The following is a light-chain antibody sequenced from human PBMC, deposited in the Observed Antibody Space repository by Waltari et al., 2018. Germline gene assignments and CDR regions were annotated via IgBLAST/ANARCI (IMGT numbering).Light chain of an antibody. CDR3: QTGGHGTWV. V-gene: IGLV4-69*01. J-gene: IGLJ3*02. CDR2: VNSDGSH. CDR1: SRHCRNV. Sequence: QLVLTQSPPPSASLGASVKLTCTLSSRHCRNVIARPQQQPEKGPRYLLGVNSDGSHSRGDEIPDRFSGSSSGAERYLTISSLQSEDEADYYCQTGGHGTWVFGGGTKLTVL.